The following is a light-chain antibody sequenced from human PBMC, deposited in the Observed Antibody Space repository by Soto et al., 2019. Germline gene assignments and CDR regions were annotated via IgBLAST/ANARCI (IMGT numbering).Light chain of an antibody. Sequence: EIVLTQSPGTLSLSPGERATLSCRASQSVSSSFLAWYQQKPGQAPRLLIYGASSRATGIPDRFSGSGSGTDFTLTISRLEPQDFAVYYFHHYDNSPRTFGQPPQLEIK. V-gene: IGKV3-20*01. CDR1: QSVSSSF. CDR2: GAS. J-gene: IGKJ1*01. CDR3: HHYDNSPRT.